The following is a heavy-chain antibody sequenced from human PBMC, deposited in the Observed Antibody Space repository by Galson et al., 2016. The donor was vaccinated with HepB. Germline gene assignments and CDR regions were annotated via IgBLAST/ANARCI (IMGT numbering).Heavy chain of an antibody. V-gene: IGHV3-23*01. J-gene: IGHJ4*02. Sequence: SLRLSCAASGFTLSSSAMTWVRQAPGKGLEWVSAISGSGGSTYYADSVKGRFTISRDNSKNTLYLQMNSLRAEDTAVYYCAKVFRDDFWSGFSLDYWGQGTLVTVSS. CDR3: AKVFRDDFWSGFSLDY. CDR1: GFTLSSSA. D-gene: IGHD3-3*01. CDR2: ISGSGGST.